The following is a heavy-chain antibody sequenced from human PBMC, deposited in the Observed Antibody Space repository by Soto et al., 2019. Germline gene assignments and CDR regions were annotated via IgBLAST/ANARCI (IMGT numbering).Heavy chain of an antibody. CDR1: GFIFDDYA. D-gene: IGHD3-16*01. CDR2: ISWNSGKI. V-gene: IGHV3-9*01. CDR3: LKEMLQPETFDM. J-gene: IGHJ3*02. Sequence: EVQLVESGGGLVQSGRSLRLSCAASGFIFDDYAMHWVRQAPGKGLEWVSVISWNSGKIEYADSVRGRFIISRDNAKNSLYLQMNSLRPEDTAMYYCLKEMLQPETFDMWGQGTMVTVSS.